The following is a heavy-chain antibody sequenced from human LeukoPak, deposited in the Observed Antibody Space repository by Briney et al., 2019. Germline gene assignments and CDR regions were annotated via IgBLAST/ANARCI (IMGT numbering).Heavy chain of an antibody. CDR2: IWNDGSNK. D-gene: IGHD4-11*01. Sequence: PGGSQRLSCAASGFTFSHYGMHWVRQAPGRGLEWVAVIWNDGSNKYYADSVKGRFTISRDNSKNTLYLQMNSLRAEDTAVYYCAKDAQRGFDYSNSLDYWGQGTLVTVSS. CDR1: GFTFSHYG. J-gene: IGHJ4*02. CDR3: AKDAQRGFDYSNSLDY. V-gene: IGHV3-33*06.